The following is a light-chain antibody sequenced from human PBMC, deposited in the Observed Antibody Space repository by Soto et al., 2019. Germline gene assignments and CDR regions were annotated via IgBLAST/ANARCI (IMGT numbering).Light chain of an antibody. Sequence: DIQMTQSPSSLSASVGDRFTITCRASQSISSYLNWYQQKPGKAPKLLIYAASNLESGVPSRFSGSGSGTDLTLTISSLQPEDFATYFCQQSYSRPRPFGQGTKVDI. CDR1: QSISSY. J-gene: IGKJ1*01. CDR2: AAS. V-gene: IGKV1-39*01. CDR3: QQSYSRPRP.